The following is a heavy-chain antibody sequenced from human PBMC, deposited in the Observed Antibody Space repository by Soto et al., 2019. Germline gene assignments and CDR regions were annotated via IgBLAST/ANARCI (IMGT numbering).Heavy chain of an antibody. J-gene: IGHJ6*02. D-gene: IGHD2-2*01. Sequence: ASVKVSCKASGYTFTSYYMHWVRQAPGQGLEWMGIINPSGGSTNYAQKLQGRVTMTTDTSTSTAYMELRSLRSDDTAVYYCARDGIGYCSSTSCSYYYYYGMDVWGQGTTVTVSS. CDR2: INPSGGST. CDR3: ARDGIGYCSSTSCSYYYYYGMDV. V-gene: IGHV1-46*01. CDR1: GYTFTSYY.